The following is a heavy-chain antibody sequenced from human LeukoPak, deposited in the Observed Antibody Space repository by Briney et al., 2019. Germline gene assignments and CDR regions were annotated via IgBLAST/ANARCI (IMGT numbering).Heavy chain of an antibody. D-gene: IGHD3-10*01. V-gene: IGHV1-46*01. CDR3: ARDIYGVSGNLHWFDP. Sequence: ASVKVSCKASGYTFTSYYMHWVRQAPGQGLEWMGLINPTGGSTGYAQKFQGRVTMTRDMSTSTDYMELSSLRSEDTAVYYCARDIYGVSGNLHWFDPWGQGTLVTVSS. J-gene: IGHJ5*02. CDR2: INPTGGST. CDR1: GYTFTSYY.